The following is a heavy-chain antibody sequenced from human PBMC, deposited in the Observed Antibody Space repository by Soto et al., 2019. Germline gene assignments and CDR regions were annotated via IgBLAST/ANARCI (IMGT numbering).Heavy chain of an antibody. CDR2: INAGNGNT. CDR1: GYTFTSYA. V-gene: IGHV1-3*01. J-gene: IGHJ6*04. CDR3: ARDRNSRVYGMDV. D-gene: IGHD6-13*01. Sequence: ASVKVSCKASGYTFTSYAMHWVRQAPGQRLEWMGWINAGNGNTKYSQKFQGRVTITRDTSARKAYMELRSLRSEDTAVYYCARDRNSRVYGMDVWGKGTTVTVSS.